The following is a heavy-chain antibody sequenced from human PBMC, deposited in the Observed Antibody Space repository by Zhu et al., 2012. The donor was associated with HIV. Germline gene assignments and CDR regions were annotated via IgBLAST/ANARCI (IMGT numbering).Heavy chain of an antibody. V-gene: IGHV4-59*11. CDR3: AREIVVVPAAMIDYFDY. J-gene: IGHJ4*02. Sequence: QVQLQESGPGLVKPSETLSLTCTVSGGSISSHYWSWIRQPPGKGLEWIGYIYYSGSTNYNPSLKSRVTISVDTSKNQFSLKLSSVTAADTAVYYCAREIVVVPAAMIDYFDYWGRGTWSPSPQ. D-gene: IGHD2-2*01. CDR2: IYYSGST. CDR1: GGSISSHY.